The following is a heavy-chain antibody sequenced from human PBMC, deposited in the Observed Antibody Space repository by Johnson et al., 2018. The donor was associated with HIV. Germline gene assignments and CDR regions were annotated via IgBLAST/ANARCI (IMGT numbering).Heavy chain of an antibody. D-gene: IGHD3-10*01. CDR1: GFTFSSYA. J-gene: IGHJ3*02. Sequence: QVQLVESGGGVVQPGRSLRLSCAASGFTFSSYAMHWVRQAPGKGLEWVAVISYDGSNKYYADSVKGRFTISRDNSKNTLYLQMNSLETEDTAMYYCAKDRGLSAFDIWGQGTMVTVSS. CDR3: AKDRGLSAFDI. V-gene: IGHV3-30*04. CDR2: ISYDGSNK.